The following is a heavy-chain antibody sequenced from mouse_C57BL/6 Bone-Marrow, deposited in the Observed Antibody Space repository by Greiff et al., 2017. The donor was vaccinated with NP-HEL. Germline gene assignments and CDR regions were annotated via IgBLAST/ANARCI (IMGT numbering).Heavy chain of an antibody. J-gene: IGHJ3*01. D-gene: IGHD4-1*01. V-gene: IGHV5-9-1*02. CDR1: GFTFSSYA. Sequence: EVKVEESGAGLVKPGGSLKLSCAASGFTFSSYAMSWVRQTPEKRLEWVAYISSGGDYIYYADTVKGRFTISRDNARNTLYLQMSSLKSEDTAMYYCTRKGYWAWFAYWGQGTLVTVSA. CDR2: ISSGGDYI. CDR3: TRKGYWAWFAY.